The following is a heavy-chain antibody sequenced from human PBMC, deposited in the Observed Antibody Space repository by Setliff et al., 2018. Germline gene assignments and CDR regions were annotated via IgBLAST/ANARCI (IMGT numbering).Heavy chain of an antibody. Sequence: ASVKVSCKASGGTFSGYAFSWVRQAPGQGPEWMGGITPIFETAHYAEKFRDRVTITADKSTTTVHMELTSLISEDTAVYFCARDSVTLAQLERRGGWHYYGMDVWGQGTTVTVSS. CDR2: ITPIFETA. CDR3: ARDSVTLAQLERRGGWHYYGMDV. CDR1: GGTFSGYA. J-gene: IGHJ6*02. V-gene: IGHV1-69*06. D-gene: IGHD1-1*01.